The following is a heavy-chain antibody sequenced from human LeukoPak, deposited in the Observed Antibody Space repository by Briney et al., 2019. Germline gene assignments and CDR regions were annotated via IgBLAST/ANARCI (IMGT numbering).Heavy chain of an antibody. CDR2: INHSGST. CDR3: ARGRGGYFDY. Sequence: PSETLSLTCAVYGGSFSGYYWSWIRQPPGKGLEWIGEINHSGSTNYNPSLKSRVTISVDTSKNQFSLKLSSVTAADTAVYYCARGRGGYFDYWGQGTLVTVSS. V-gene: IGHV4-34*01. D-gene: IGHD4-23*01. J-gene: IGHJ4*02. CDR1: GGSFSGYY.